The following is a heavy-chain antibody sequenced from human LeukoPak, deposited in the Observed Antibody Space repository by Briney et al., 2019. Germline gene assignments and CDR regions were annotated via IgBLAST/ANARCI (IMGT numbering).Heavy chain of an antibody. CDR2: INAGNGNT. Sequence: GASVKVSCKASGYTFTNYAIHWVRQAPGQRPEWMGWINAGNGNTKYSQRFQGRIIITRDKSASTAYMGLSSLTSEDTTVYYCARGIWSAHKADYYLDHWGQGTLVTVSS. CDR3: ARGIWSAHKADYYLDH. J-gene: IGHJ4*02. V-gene: IGHV1-3*01. CDR1: GYTFTNYA. D-gene: IGHD3-3*01.